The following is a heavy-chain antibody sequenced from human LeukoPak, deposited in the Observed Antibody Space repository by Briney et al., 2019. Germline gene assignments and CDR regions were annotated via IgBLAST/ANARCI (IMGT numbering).Heavy chain of an antibody. CDR3: ARGGYNYDSPPGDPFDY. CDR1: GGSISSYY. Sequence: SETLSLTCTVSGGSISSYYWSWIRQPPGKGLEWIGCIYYSGSTNYNPSLKSRVTISVDTSKNQFSLKLSSVTAADTAVYYCARGGYNYDSPPGDPFDYWGQGTLVTVSS. V-gene: IGHV4-59*01. J-gene: IGHJ4*02. D-gene: IGHD5-18*01. CDR2: IYYSGST.